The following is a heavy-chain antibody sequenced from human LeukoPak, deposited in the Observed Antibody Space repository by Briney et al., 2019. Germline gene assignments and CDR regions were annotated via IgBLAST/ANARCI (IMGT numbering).Heavy chain of an antibody. CDR2: ISTDGTT. CDR1: GFTFANYA. CDR3: AKLGHGGYYSYMDV. D-gene: IGHD3-16*01. J-gene: IGHJ6*03. V-gene: IGHV3-23*01. Sequence: GGSLRLSCALSGFTFANYAMTGVRQARGKGLESVSSISTDGTTYYAHSVKGRFTLSRDNSKNTLYLQMSSLRAEDTAVYYCAKLGHGGYYSYMDVWGKGTTVTVSS.